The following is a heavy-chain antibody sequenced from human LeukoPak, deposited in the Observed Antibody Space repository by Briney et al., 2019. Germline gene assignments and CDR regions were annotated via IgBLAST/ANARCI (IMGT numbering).Heavy chain of an antibody. V-gene: IGHV4-30-4*07. CDR3: ARVVAAAGNNWFDP. CDR2: IHVSGGT. CDR1: GDSVRSGGYS. D-gene: IGHD6-13*01. Sequence: SETLSLTCAVSGDSVRSGGYSWSWIRQTPGKGLEWIAYIHVSGGTYNNPSLKTRLSISIDTSKNQFSLKLNSVSAADTAVYYCARVVAAAGNNWFDPWGQGTLVTVSS. J-gene: IGHJ5*02.